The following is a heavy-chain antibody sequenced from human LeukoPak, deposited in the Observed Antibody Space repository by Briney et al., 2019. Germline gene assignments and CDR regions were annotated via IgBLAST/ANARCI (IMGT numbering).Heavy chain of an antibody. Sequence: PGGSLRLSCAASGFTFSSYWMSWVRQAPGKGLEWVANIKQDGSEKYYVDSVKGRFTVSRDNAKNSLYLQMNSLRAEDTAVYYCARDGQWLGPYYFDYWGQGTLVTVSP. D-gene: IGHD6-19*01. J-gene: IGHJ4*02. CDR1: GFTFSSYW. V-gene: IGHV3-7*01. CDR2: IKQDGSEK. CDR3: ARDGQWLGPYYFDY.